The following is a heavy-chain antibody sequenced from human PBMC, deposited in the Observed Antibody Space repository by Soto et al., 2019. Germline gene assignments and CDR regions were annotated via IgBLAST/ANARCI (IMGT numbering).Heavy chain of an antibody. CDR2: IYYSGST. Sequence: SETLSLTCTVSGGSIRSGDYYWSWIRQPPGKGLEWIGYIYYSGSTYYNPSLKSRVTISVDTSKNQFSLKLSSVTAADTAVYYCARDVVGLREMATTGSWGQGTLVTVSS. CDR1: GGSIRSGDYY. D-gene: IGHD5-12*01. J-gene: IGHJ4*02. CDR3: ARDVVGLREMATTGS. V-gene: IGHV4-30-4*01.